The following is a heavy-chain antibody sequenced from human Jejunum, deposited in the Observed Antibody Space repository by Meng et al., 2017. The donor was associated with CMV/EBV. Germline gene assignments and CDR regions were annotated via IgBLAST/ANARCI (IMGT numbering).Heavy chain of an antibody. CDR3: ATYCTDTVCRAFDI. V-gene: IGHV3-7*01. D-gene: IGHD2-8*01. CDR1: GFTFSNYW. J-gene: IGHJ3*02. CDR2: IKHDGGET. Sequence: SGFTFSNYWMTWVRQAPGKGLEWLANIKHDGGETYYAASVKSRFTISRDNAKKSLFLQMNSLGADDTAVYYCATYCTDTVCRAFDIWGHGTLVTVSS.